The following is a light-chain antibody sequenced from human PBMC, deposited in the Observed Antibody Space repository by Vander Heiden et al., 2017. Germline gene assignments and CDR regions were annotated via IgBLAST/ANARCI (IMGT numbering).Light chain of an antibody. CDR2: GSS. CDR1: PSVSAN. CDR3: QRYNNWPPYN. J-gene: IGKJ2*01. V-gene: IGKV3-15*01. Sequence: DIVLTQSPSTLSVSPGERATLSCRSSPSVSANLAWYQQKPGQAPRLLIYGSSARASGISIRFSCSGSGTEFTLTISSLQSEDCAVYSCQRYNNWPPYNFGQGTKLEIK.